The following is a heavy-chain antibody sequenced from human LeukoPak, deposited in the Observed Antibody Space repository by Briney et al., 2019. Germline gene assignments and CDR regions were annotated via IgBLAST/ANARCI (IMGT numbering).Heavy chain of an antibody. D-gene: IGHD5-18*01. J-gene: IGHJ4*02. Sequence: ASVKVSCKASGGTFGSYAISWVRQAPGQGLEWMGGIIPIFGTANYAQKFQGRVTITTDESTSTAYMELSSLRSEDTAVYYCASVDRGYSYGSDWGQGTLVTVSS. V-gene: IGHV1-69*05. CDR2: IIPIFGTA. CDR1: GGTFGSYA. CDR3: ASVDRGYSYGSD.